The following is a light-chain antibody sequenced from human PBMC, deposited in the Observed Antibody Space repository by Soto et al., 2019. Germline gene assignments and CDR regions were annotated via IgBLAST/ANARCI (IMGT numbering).Light chain of an antibody. CDR2: DAS. Sequence: DIQLTQSPSFLSASVGDKVTITCGASQGIITFLAWYQQKPGKAPNLLIYDASTLQSGVPSRFSGSGSGTEFTLTISSLQPEDFATYDCQQLNSYPRGLTFGGGTKVEIK. CDR1: QGIITF. J-gene: IGKJ4*01. V-gene: IGKV1-9*01. CDR3: QQLNSYPRGLT.